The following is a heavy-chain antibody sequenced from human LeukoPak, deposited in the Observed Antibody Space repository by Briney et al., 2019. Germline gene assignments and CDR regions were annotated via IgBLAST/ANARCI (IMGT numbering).Heavy chain of an antibody. CDR3: ARVDCSGGSCYYWYFDL. V-gene: IGHV4-59*01. D-gene: IGHD2-15*01. J-gene: IGHJ2*01. Sequence: SETLSLTCTVSGGSISSYYWSWIRQPPGKGLEWIGYIYYSGSTNYNPSLKSRVTISVDTSKNQFSLKLSSVTAADTAVYYCARVDCSGGSCYYWYFDLWAVAPWSLSPQ. CDR1: GGSISSYY. CDR2: IYYSGST.